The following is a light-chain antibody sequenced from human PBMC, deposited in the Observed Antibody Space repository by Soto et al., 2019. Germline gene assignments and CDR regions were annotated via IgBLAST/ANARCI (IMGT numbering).Light chain of an antibody. CDR3: QQYGSTPRS. V-gene: IGKV3-20*01. Sequence: EIVLTQSPGTLSLSPGERATLSCRASQSVGNNYLAWYQQKPGQAPRFLIYDASSRATGIPDRFSGSGSGTDFSLPTSRLEPEDFAVSSCQQYGSTPRSVGGGTKVQIK. CDR1: QSVGNNY. CDR2: DAS. J-gene: IGKJ4*01.